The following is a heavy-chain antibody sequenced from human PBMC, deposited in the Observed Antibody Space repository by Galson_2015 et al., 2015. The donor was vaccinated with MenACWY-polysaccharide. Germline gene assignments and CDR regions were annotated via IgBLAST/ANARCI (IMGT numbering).Heavy chain of an antibody. CDR3: AKGGGFYSSGFDY. J-gene: IGHJ4*02. Sequence: LRLSCAASGFTFSSYALSWVRQAPGKGLEWVSTISGSGLNTYYADSVKGRFTMSRDNSKNTLYVQMNSLRAEDTAVYYCAKGGGFYSSGFDYWGQGTLVTVSS. CDR1: GFTFSSYA. D-gene: IGHD6-19*01. CDR2: ISGSGLNT. V-gene: IGHV3-23*01.